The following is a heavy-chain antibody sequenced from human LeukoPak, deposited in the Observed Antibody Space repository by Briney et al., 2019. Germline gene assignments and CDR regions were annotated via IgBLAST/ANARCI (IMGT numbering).Heavy chain of an antibody. CDR2: IHYSGNT. Sequence: ETLSLTCTVSGGSTSSSNYYWGWIRQPPGKGLEWIGGIHYSGNTYYNPSLKSRVTISVDTSKNQFSLKLSSVTAADTAVYYCARLGAGPTYYDFWSGYSSFYFDYWGQGTLVTVSS. D-gene: IGHD3-3*01. CDR1: GGSTSSSNYY. CDR3: ARLGAGPTYYDFWSGYSSFYFDY. J-gene: IGHJ4*02. V-gene: IGHV4-39*01.